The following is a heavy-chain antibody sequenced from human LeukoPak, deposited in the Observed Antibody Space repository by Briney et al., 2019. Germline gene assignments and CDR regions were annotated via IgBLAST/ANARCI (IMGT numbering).Heavy chain of an antibody. CDR3: ARDHRAIAVAGTGIYYYYGMDV. V-gene: IGHV3-48*01. Sequence: GGSLRLSCAASGFTFSSYSMNWVRQAPGKGLEWVSYISSSSSTIYYADSVKGRFTISRDNAKNSLYLQMNSLRAEDTAVYYCARDHRAIAVAGTGIYYYYGMDVWGQGTTVTVSS. J-gene: IGHJ6*02. CDR2: ISSSSSTI. D-gene: IGHD6-19*01. CDR1: GFTFSSYS.